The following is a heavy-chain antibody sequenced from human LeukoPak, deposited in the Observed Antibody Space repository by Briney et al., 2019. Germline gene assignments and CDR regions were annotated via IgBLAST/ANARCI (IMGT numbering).Heavy chain of an antibody. V-gene: IGHV4-59*12. CDR1: GGSISSYY. D-gene: IGHD5-18*01. J-gene: IGHJ6*03. Sequence: PSETLSLTCTVSGGSISSYYWSWIRQPPGKGLEWIGYIYYSGSSGSTNYNPSLKSRVTISVDTSKNQFSLKLSSVTAADTAVYFCARVGHSYVINDWSRTGLGAYHTKYYYHMDVWGKGTTVTVSS. CDR2: IYYSGSSGST. CDR3: ARVGHSYVINDWSRTGLGAYHTKYYYHMDV.